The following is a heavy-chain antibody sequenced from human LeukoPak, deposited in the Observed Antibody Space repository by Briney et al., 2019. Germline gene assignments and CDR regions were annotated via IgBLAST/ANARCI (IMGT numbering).Heavy chain of an antibody. J-gene: IGHJ4*02. CDR2: ISYDGSNK. CDR1: GFTFSSYG. Sequence: GGSLRLSCAASGFTFSSYGMHWVRQAPGKGLEWVAVISYDGSNKYYADSVKGRFTISRDNSKNTLYQQMNSLRAEDTAVYYCAKPRSGWSLWDYWGQGTLVTVSS. V-gene: IGHV3-30*18. CDR3: AKPRSGWSLWDY. D-gene: IGHD6-19*01.